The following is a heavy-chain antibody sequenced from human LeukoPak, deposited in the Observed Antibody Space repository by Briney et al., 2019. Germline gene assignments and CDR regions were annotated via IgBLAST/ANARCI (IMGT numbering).Heavy chain of an antibody. CDR1: GFTFDDYA. Sequence: GGSLRLSCAASGFTFDDYAMHWVRQAPGKGLEWVGHIRNKANSYTTEYAASVKGRFTISRDDSKNSLYLQMNSLKTEDTAVYYCAQSGSYAAFDYWGQGTLVTVSS. V-gene: IGHV3-72*01. CDR3: AQSGSYAAFDY. J-gene: IGHJ4*02. D-gene: IGHD3-16*01. CDR2: IRNKANSYTT.